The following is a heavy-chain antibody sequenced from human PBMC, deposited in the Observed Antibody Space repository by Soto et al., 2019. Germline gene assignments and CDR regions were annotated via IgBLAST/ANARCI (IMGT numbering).Heavy chain of an antibody. V-gene: IGHV1-46*01. CDR3: ARDRSIAALPFGMDV. D-gene: IGHD6-6*01. Sequence: ASVKVSCKASGYTFTSDYMHGVRQAPGQGLEWMGIINPRGGRTTYAQKFQGRMIMTADTSTSTVFMELSSLRSEDTAVYYCARDRSIAALPFGMDVLGQRTTLTVCS. CDR1: GYTFTSDY. J-gene: IGHJ6*02. CDR2: INPRGGRT.